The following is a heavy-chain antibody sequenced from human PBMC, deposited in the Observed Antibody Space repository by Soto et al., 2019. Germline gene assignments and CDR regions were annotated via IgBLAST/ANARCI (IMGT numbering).Heavy chain of an antibody. CDR3: AREGVSSSWYNYYGMDV. CDR1: GGSISSYY. CDR2: IYYSGST. J-gene: IGHJ6*02. V-gene: IGHV4-59*01. D-gene: IGHD6-13*01. Sequence: QVQLQESGPGLVKPSETLSLTCTVSGGSISSYYWSWIRQPPGKGLEWIGYIYYSGSTNYNPSLKSRVTISGDTSKNQFSLKLSSVTAADTAVYYCAREGVSSSWYNYYGMDVWGQGTTVTVSS.